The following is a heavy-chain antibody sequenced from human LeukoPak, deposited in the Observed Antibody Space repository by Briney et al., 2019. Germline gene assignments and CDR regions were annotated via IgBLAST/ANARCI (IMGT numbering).Heavy chain of an antibody. CDR3: AKIDSSGWYRTPYFDY. CDR2: ISSSDDGT. Sequence: PGGSLRLSCAASGFTLSSFAMSWVRQTPGKGLEWVSAISSSDDGTYYADSVKGRFTISRDNSKNTLYLQMNSLRAEDTAVYYCAKIDSSGWYRTPYFDYWGQGTLVTVSS. V-gene: IGHV3-23*01. CDR1: GFTLSSFA. J-gene: IGHJ4*02. D-gene: IGHD6-19*01.